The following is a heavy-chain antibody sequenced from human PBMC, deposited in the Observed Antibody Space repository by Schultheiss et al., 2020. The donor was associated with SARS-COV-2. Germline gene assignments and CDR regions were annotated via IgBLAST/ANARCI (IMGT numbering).Heavy chain of an antibody. Sequence: GGSLRLSCAASGFTFSSYGMHWVRQAPGKGLEWVGRIKSKTDGGTTDYAAPVKGRFTISRDDSKNTLYLQMNSLRDEDTAVYYCARATYYDTLTGHSLADGWYFELWGRGTLVTVSS. J-gene: IGHJ2*01. D-gene: IGHD3-9*01. CDR3: ARATYYDTLTGHSLADGWYFEL. CDR2: IKSKTDGGTT. V-gene: IGHV3-15*01. CDR1: GFTFSSYG.